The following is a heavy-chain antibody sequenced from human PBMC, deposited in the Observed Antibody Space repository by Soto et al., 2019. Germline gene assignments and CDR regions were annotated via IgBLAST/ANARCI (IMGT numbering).Heavy chain of an antibody. CDR3: ARDYCDRSANLYFDR. V-gene: IGHV1-3*01. J-gene: IGHJ4*02. D-gene: IGHD3-22*01. CDR2: INVGNGNT. Sequence: ASVKVSCKASGYTFASSGMHWVRQAPGQRLEWMGWINVGNGNTENSQKFQGGVRITRDTSASTVYMELSSLRSEDTAVYSCARDYCDRSANLYFDRWGQGTLVTVSS. CDR1: GYTFASSG.